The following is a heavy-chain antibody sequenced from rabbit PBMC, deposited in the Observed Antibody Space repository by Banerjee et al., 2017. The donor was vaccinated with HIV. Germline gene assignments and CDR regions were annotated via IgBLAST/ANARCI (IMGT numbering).Heavy chain of an antibody. Sequence: QQQLEESGGDLVKPGASLTLTCKASGFDFSSYYYMCWVRQAPGKGLELIACIYTSSGSTWYASWVNGRFTISRSTSLNTVDLKMTSLTAADTATYFCARGGSYDDYGDPPFNLWGQGTLVTVS. V-gene: IGHV1S43*01. D-gene: IGHD2-1*01. CDR3: ARGGSYDDYGDPPFNL. CDR2: IYTSSGST. J-gene: IGHJ4*01. CDR1: GFDFSSYYY.